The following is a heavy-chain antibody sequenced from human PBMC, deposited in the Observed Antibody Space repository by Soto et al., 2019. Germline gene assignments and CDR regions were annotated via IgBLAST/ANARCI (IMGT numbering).Heavy chain of an antibody. Sequence: QVQLVQSGAEVKKPGSSVKVSCKTSGGTFSTYSIVWVRQAPGEGLEWMGGIIPIFGTANYAQKFKDRVTIPADKSTNTAFMELSSLKSEDTAMYYCASSSGNNYGVGTNYYFDYWGQGTLVTVSS. V-gene: IGHV1-69*06. CDR2: IIPIFGTA. J-gene: IGHJ4*02. D-gene: IGHD1-26*01. CDR3: ASSSGNNYGVGTNYYFDY. CDR1: GGTFSTYS.